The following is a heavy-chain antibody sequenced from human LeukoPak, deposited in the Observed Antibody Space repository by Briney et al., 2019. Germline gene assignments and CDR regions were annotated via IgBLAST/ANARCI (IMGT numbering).Heavy chain of an antibody. CDR1: GGTFSSYA. D-gene: IGHD5-18*01. Sequence: SVKVSCKAAGGTFSSYAISWVRQAPGQGLEWMGGIIPIFGTANYAQKFQGRVTITTDESTSTAYMELSSLRSEDTAVYYCATVDTAMVTYRNWGQGTLVTVSS. CDR2: IIPIFGTA. CDR3: ATVDTAMVTYRN. V-gene: IGHV1-69*05. J-gene: IGHJ4*02.